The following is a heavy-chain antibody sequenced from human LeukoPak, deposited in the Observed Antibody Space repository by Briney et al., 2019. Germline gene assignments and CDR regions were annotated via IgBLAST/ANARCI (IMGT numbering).Heavy chain of an antibody. Sequence: SETLSLTCTVSGGSISSGDYYWSWIRQPPGKCLEWIGHIYYSGSTYYNPSLKSRVTISVDTSKKKFSLKLSSVSAADTAVYYCARVFVCSGGSCYPGAFDIWGQGTMVTVSS. D-gene: IGHD2-15*01. V-gene: IGHV4-30-4*01. J-gene: IGHJ3*02. CDR3: ARVFVCSGGSCYPGAFDI. CDR1: GGSISSGDYY. CDR2: IYYSGST.